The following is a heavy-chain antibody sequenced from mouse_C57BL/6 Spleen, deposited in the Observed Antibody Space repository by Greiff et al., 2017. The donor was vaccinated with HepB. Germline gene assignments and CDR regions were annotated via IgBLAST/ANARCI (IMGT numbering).Heavy chain of an antibody. CDR2: INPNNGGT. V-gene: IGHV1-26*01. CDR3: ARWDYGSSLSY. J-gene: IGHJ2*01. Sequence: VQLQQSGPELVKPGASVKISCKASGYTFTDYYMNWVKQSHGKSLEWFGDINPNNGGTSYNQKFKGKATLTVDKSSSTAYMELRSLTSEDSAVFYCARWDYGSSLSYGGKGTTLTVSS. CDR1: GYTFTDYY. D-gene: IGHD1-1*01.